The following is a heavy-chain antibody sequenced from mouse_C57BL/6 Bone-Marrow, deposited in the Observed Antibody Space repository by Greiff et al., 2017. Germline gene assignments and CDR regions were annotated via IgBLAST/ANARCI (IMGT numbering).Heavy chain of an antibody. D-gene: IGHD2-3*01. V-gene: IGHV1-5*01. Sequence: VQLQQSGTVLARPGASVKMSCTTSGYTFTSYWLHWVKQRPGQGLEWIGAIYPGNSDTSYNQKFTGKAKLTAVTSASTAYMELSRLTNEDSAVYYCFYDGYPYAMDYWGQRTSDTVSS. CDR3: FYDGYPYAMDY. CDR1: GYTFTSYW. CDR2: IYPGNSDT. J-gene: IGHJ4*01.